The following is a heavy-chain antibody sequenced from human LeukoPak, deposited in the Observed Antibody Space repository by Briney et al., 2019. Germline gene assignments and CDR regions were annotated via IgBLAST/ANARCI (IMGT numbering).Heavy chain of an antibody. Sequence: PGGSLRLSCAASGFTFSSYSMNWVRQAPGKGLEWVSSISSSSSYIYYADSVKGRFTISRDNAKNSLYLQMNSLRAEDTAVYYCAKRRGLELLYYYYMDVWGKGTTVTVSS. CDR2: ISSSSSYI. CDR1: GFTFSSYS. J-gene: IGHJ6*03. D-gene: IGHD1-7*01. V-gene: IGHV3-21*04. CDR3: AKRRGLELLYYYYMDV.